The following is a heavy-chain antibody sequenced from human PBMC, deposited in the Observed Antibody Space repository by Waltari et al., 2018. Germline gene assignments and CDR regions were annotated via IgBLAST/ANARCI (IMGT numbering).Heavy chain of an antibody. J-gene: IGHJ4*02. CDR3: ARTINYDSSGYYYSLYFDY. CDR1: GYPISSGYY. V-gene: IGHV4-38-2*01. Sequence: QVQLQESGPGLVKPSETLSLTCAVSGYPISSGYYWGWIRQPPGKGVAWIGSIYHSGSTYYNPSLKSRVTISVDTSKNQFSLKLSSVTAADTAVYYCARTINYDSSGYYYSLYFDYWGQGTLVTVSS. CDR2: IYHSGST. D-gene: IGHD3-22*01.